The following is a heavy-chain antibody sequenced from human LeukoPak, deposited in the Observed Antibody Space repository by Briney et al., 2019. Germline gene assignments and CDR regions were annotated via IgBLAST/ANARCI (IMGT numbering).Heavy chain of an antibody. CDR2: IYYSGST. J-gene: IGHJ4*02. Sequence: SETLSLTCTVSGGSISSSSYYWGWIRQPPGKGLEWIGSIYYSGSTYYNPSLKSRVTISVDTSKNQFSLNLSSVTAADTAVYYCARFSSIAAAFDYWGLGTLVTVSS. CDR1: GGSISSSSYY. CDR3: ARFSSIAAAFDY. V-gene: IGHV4-39*07. D-gene: IGHD6-13*01.